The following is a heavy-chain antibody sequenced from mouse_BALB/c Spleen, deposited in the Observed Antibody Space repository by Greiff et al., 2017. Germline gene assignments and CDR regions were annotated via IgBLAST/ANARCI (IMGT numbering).Heavy chain of an antibody. D-gene: IGHD1-1*02. J-gene: IGHJ3*01. Sequence: EVHLVESGGGLVQPGGSRKLSCAASGFTFSDYGMAWVRQAPGKGPEWVAFISNLAYSIYYADTVTGRFTISRENAKNTLYLEMSSLRSEDTAMYYCARDKGYGPFAYWGQGTLVTVSA. CDR1: GFTFSDYG. CDR3: ARDKGYGPFAY. V-gene: IGHV5-15*02. CDR2: ISNLAYSI.